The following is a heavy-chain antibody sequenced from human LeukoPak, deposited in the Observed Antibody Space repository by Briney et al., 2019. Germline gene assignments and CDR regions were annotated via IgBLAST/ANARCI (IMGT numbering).Heavy chain of an antibody. CDR1: GGTFSGYY. CDR3: ARGPRVEDCSGGSCYWNY. J-gene: IGHJ4*02. CDR2: INHSGST. D-gene: IGHD2-15*01. V-gene: IGHV4-34*01. Sequence: SETLSLTCAVYGGTFSGYYWSWIRQPPGKGLEWIGEINHSGSTNYNPSLKSRVTISGDTSKNQFSLKLSSVTAADTAVYYCARGPRVEDCSGGSCYWNYWGQGTLVTVSS.